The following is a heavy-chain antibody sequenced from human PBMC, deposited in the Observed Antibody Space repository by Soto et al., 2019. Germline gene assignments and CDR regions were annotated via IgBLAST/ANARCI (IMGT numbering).Heavy chain of an antibody. J-gene: IGHJ6*02. V-gene: IGHV1-46*01. D-gene: IGHD4-17*01. Sequence: ASVKVSCKASGYTFASYYMRWVRQAPGQGLEWMGIINPSGGSTSYAQKFQGRVTMTRDTSTSTVYMELSSLRSEDTAVYYCVFYGDYNYGMDVWGQGTTVTVSS. CDR2: INPSGGST. CDR1: GYTFASYY. CDR3: VFYGDYNYGMDV.